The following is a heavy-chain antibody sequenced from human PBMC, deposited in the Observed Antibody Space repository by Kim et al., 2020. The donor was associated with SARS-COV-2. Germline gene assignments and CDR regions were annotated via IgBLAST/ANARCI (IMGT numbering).Heavy chain of an antibody. Sequence: SETLSLTCAISGGSLSFHYWSWVRQPPGGRLGGMGYICWCGDATYNPSLKSRVTISMDTSKKQFSLNLTSVTAADTAVYYCASTDDERAFEYWGQGILVTVSS. D-gene: IGHD3-3*01. CDR1: GGSLSFHY. CDR3: ASTDDERAFEY. CDR2: ICWCGDA. J-gene: IGHJ4*02. V-gene: IGHV4-59*11.